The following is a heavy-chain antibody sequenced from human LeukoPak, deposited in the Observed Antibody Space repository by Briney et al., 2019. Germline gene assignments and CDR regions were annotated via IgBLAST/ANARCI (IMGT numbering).Heavy chain of an antibody. CDR3: ARAGSYDFWSGYEYYFDY. CDR2: IYYSGST. V-gene: IGHV4-31*11. J-gene: IGHJ4*02. D-gene: IGHD3-3*01. CDR1: GGSISSGGYY. Sequence: KPSETLSLTCAVSGGSISSGGYYWSWIRQHPGKGLEWIGYIYYSGSTYYNPSLKSRVTISVDTSKNQFSLKLSSVTAADTAVYYCARAGSYDFWSGYEYYFDYWGQGTLVTVSS.